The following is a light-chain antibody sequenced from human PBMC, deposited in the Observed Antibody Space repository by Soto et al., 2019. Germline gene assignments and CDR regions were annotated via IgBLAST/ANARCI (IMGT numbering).Light chain of an antibody. J-gene: IGLJ2*01. V-gene: IGLV6-57*02. Sequence: NFMLTQPHSVSESPRKTVTISCTGSSGSIASNYVQWYQQRPGSAPTTVIYEDNQRPSGVPDRFSGSIDSSSNSASLTISGLKTEDEADYYCQSYDSSNEGVVFGGGTKLTVL. CDR1: SGSIASNY. CDR3: QSYDSSNEGVV. CDR2: EDN.